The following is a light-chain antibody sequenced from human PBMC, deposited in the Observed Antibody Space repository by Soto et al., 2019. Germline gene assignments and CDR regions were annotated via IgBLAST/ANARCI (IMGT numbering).Light chain of an antibody. CDR1: SSDGADYKD. CDR3: SSYTTSSTV. Sequence: QSALTQPASVSGAPGPSIPISCTATSSDGADYKDVSWYQQHPGNAPKLMIYEVTYRPSGVSNRFSGSKSGNTASLTISGLQAEDEAEYYCSSYTTSSTVFGTGTKLTVL. CDR2: EVT. V-gene: IGLV2-14*01. J-gene: IGLJ1*01.